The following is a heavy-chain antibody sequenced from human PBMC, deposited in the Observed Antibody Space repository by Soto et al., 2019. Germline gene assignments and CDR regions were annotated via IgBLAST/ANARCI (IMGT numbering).Heavy chain of an antibody. J-gene: IGHJ2*01. CDR2: INPSVGST. Sequence: QVQLVQSGAEVKKPGASVKVSCKASGYTFTSYYMHWVRQAPGQGLEWMGIINPSVGSTSYAQKFQGRVTMTRDTSTSTVYMELSSLRSEDTAVYYCARAMTTGWYFDLWGRGTLVTVSS. CDR1: GYTFTSYY. D-gene: IGHD4-17*01. CDR3: ARAMTTGWYFDL. V-gene: IGHV1-46*01.